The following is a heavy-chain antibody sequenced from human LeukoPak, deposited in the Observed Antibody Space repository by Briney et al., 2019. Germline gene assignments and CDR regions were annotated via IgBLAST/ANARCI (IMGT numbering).Heavy chain of an antibody. CDR1: GFTFSSHW. CDR3: AKESSGGSRDYFDY. Sequence: GGSLRLSCAASGFTFSSHWMHWVRQAPGKGLVWVSRINRDGSTTAYAESVKGRFTISRDNAKNTLYLQMNSLRTEDTALYYCAKESSGGSRDYFDYWGQGTLVTVSS. CDR2: INRDGSTT. D-gene: IGHD2-15*01. V-gene: IGHV3-74*01. J-gene: IGHJ4*02.